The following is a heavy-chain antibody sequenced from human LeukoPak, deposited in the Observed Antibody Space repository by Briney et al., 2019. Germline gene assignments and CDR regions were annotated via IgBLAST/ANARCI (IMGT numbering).Heavy chain of an antibody. CDR1: GGSISSYY. J-gene: IGHJ6*02. Sequence: SETLSLTCTVSGGSISSYYWSWIRLPPGKGLEWIGYIYYSGSTNYNPSLKSRVTISVDTSKNQFSLKLSSVTAADTAVYYCARESGYYYGMDVWGQGTTVTVSS. CDR3: ARESGYYYGMDV. CDR2: IYYSGST. D-gene: IGHD3-10*01. V-gene: IGHV4-59*01.